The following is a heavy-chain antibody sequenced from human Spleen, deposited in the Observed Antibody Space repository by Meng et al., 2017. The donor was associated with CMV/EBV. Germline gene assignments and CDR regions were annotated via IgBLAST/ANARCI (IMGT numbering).Heavy chain of an antibody. CDR1: SFSCSQ. CDR3: ERGRLGYCGSTSCYSRFDN. D-gene: IGHD2-2*01. CDR2: INHSGST. J-gene: IGHJ4*02. V-gene: IGHV4-34*01. Sequence: SFSCSQWAWVPRPPEQGLEWLGEINHSGSTNYNPSIKGRVIMSVDTSKKEFSLRLSSVTAADTAVYYCERGRLGYCGSTSCYSRFDNWGQGTLVTVSS.